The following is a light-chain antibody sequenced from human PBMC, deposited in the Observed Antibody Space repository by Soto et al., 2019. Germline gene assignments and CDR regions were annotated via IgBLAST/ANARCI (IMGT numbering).Light chain of an antibody. Sequence: DIQMTQSPSTLSSSLGDSVTITCRASQSISSWLAWYQQKTGKAPKILIYDDSTLGSGAPSRFSGSGSGTELNLTINRLQPDDFATYYCQKYNSYPYTCGQGTKVDIK. CDR2: DDS. CDR1: QSISSW. V-gene: IGKV1-5*01. CDR3: QKYNSYPYT. J-gene: IGKJ2*01.